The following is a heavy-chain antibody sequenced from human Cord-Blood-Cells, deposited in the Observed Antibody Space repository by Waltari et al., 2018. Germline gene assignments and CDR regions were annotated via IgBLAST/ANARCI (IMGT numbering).Heavy chain of an antibody. V-gene: IGHV5-51*01. D-gene: IGHD3-9*01. CDR1: GYSFTSYW. CDR2: MYPGASEP. J-gene: IGHJ3*02. Sequence: EVQLVQSGAEVKKPGESLKISCKGSGYSFTSYWIGWVRQMPGKGLEWMGIMYPGASEPRYSPSFQGQVTISADKSISTDYLQWSSLKASDTAMYYCARPRPRNYDILTGAFDIWGQGTMVTVSS. CDR3: ARPRPRNYDILTGAFDI.